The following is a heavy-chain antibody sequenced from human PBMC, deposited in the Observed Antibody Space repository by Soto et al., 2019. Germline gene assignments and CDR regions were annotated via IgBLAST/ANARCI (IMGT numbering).Heavy chain of an antibody. CDR3: ARDAPYDDFWSGVMELYYYGMDV. Sequence: VQLVQSGGEVKKPGASVKVSCKASGYTFSNYAISWVRQAPGQGLEWMGWTTAHNGNTKYAQKFQARVAMTTDTSTSTASMERRSLTSDDTAVYYCARDAPYDDFWSGVMELYYYGMDVWGQGTTVTVSS. D-gene: IGHD3-3*01. CDR2: TTAHNGNT. J-gene: IGHJ6*02. V-gene: IGHV1-18*01. CDR1: GYTFSNYA.